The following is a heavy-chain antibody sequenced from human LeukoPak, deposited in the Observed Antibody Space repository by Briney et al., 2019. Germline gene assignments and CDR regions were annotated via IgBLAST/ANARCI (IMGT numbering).Heavy chain of an antibody. CDR2: IYYSGST. V-gene: IGHV4-59*12. Sequence: SETLSLTCTVSGYSISSTYCWSWIRQPPGKGLEWIGYIYYSGSTNYNPSLKSRVTISVDTSKNQFSLKLSSVTAADTAVYYCARGPAPGIAAAWGQGTLVTVSS. J-gene: IGHJ5*02. D-gene: IGHD6-13*01. CDR3: ARGPAPGIAAA. CDR1: GYSISSTYC.